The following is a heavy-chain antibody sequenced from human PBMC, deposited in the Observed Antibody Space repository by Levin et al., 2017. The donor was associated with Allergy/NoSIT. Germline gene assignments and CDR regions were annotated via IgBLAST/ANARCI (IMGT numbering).Heavy chain of an antibody. V-gene: IGHV3-30*04. J-gene: IGHJ4*02. CDR2: ISYDGSNK. D-gene: IGHD3-22*01. CDR1: GFTFSSFA. CDR3: AKEDRYYYDSRGYFGN. Sequence: GGSLRLSCAASGFTFSSFAMHWVRQIPGKGLEWVALISYDGSNKYYADSVKGRFTISRDNSKNTLYLQMNSLRAEDTAVFYCAKEDRYYYDSRGYFGNWGQGTLVTVSS.